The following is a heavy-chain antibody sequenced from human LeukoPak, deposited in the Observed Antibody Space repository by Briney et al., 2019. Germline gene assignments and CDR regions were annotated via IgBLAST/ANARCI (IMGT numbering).Heavy chain of an antibody. V-gene: IGHV1-18*01. CDR3: ARVCSGGSCCPGGFDY. CDR1: GYTFTSYG. Sequence: ASVKVSCKASGYTFTSYGISWVRQAPGQGLEWMGWISAYNGNTNYAQKLQGRVTMTTDTSTSTAYMELRSLRSDDTAVYYCARVCSGGSCCPGGFDYWGQGTLVTVSS. D-gene: IGHD2-15*01. CDR2: ISAYNGNT. J-gene: IGHJ4*02.